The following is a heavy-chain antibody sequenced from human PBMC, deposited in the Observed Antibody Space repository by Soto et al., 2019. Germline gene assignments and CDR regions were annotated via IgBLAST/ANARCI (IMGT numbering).Heavy chain of an antibody. CDR3: AKWTGYYDSSGYYFDFYYFDY. V-gene: IGHV3-30*18. CDR2: ISYDGSNK. J-gene: IGHJ4*02. Sequence: QVQLVESGGGVVQPGRSLRLSCAASGFTFSSYGMHWVRQAPGKGLEWVAVISYDGSNKYYADSVKGRFTLSRDNSKNTLYLQMNSLRAEDTAVYYCAKWTGYYDSSGYYFDFYYFDYWGQGTLVTVAS. D-gene: IGHD3-22*01. CDR1: GFTFSSYG.